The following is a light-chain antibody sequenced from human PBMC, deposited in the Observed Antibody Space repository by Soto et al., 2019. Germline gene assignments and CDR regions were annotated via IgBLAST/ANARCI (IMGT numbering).Light chain of an antibody. CDR3: GSYTTSSTVV. Sequence: QSALTQPASVSGSPGQSITISCTGTSSDVGAYNYVSWYQQYPGKAPKVIIYDVSNRPSGVSNRFSGSKSGNTASLTISGLQAEDEAEYYCGSYTTSSTVVFGGGTKLTVL. J-gene: IGLJ2*01. CDR2: DVS. CDR1: SSDVGAYNY. V-gene: IGLV2-14*01.